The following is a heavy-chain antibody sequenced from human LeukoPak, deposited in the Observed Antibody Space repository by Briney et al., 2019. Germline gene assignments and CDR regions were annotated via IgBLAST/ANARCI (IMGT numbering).Heavy chain of an antibody. V-gene: IGHV3-74*01. Sequence: PGGSLRLSCVASGFTFSSYWMHWVRQAPGKGLVRVSRINSDGSTITYADSVKGRFTISRDNAKNTLYLQMNSLRAEDTAVYHCARIRAGGFDYWGQGTLVTVSS. D-gene: IGHD2-8*02. J-gene: IGHJ4*02. CDR3: ARIRAGGFDY. CDR2: INSDGSTI. CDR1: GFTFSSYW.